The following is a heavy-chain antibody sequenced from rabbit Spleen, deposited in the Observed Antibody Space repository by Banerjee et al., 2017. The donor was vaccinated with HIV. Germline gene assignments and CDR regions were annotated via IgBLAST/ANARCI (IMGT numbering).Heavy chain of an antibody. CDR2: INAVTGKA. V-gene: IGHV1S45*01. D-gene: IGHD4-2*01. CDR3: ARDLMNAGSM. CDR1: GFSFSSDYW. Sequence: QEQLVESGGGLVQPEGSLTLTCTASGFSFSSDYWGCWVRQAPGKGLEWIACINAVTGKAVYASWAKGRFTFSKTSSTTVTLQMTSLTAADTATYFCARDLMNAGSMWGPGTLVTVS. J-gene: IGHJ4*01.